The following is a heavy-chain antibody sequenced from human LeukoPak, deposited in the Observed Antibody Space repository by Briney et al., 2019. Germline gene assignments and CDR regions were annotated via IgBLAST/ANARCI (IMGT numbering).Heavy chain of an antibody. CDR1: GFTFSSYG. V-gene: IGHV3-30*18. CDR2: ILYDGSNK. J-gene: IGHJ5*02. CDR3: AKDQAMVMRVDNWFDP. Sequence: PGGSLRLSCAASGFTFSSYGMHWVRQAPGKGLEWVAVILYDGSNKYYADSVKGRFTISRDNSKNTLYLQMNSLRAEDTAVYYCAKDQAMVMRVDNWFDPWGQGTLVTVSS. D-gene: IGHD5-18*01.